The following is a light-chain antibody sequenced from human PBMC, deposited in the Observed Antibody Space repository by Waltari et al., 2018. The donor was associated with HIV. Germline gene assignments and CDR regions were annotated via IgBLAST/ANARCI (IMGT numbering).Light chain of an antibody. V-gene: IGLV2-14*01. CDR3: SSSTSSSTLI. Sequence: QSALTQPASVSGSPGQTITISCTGTSSDVGVSNYVSWYQQHPGKAPKPIIFEVSIRPSGVSKRCSGSKSGNTASLTISGLQAEDDADYYCSSSTSSSTLIFGGGTKLTVL. CDR1: SSDVGVSNY. J-gene: IGLJ2*01. CDR2: EVS.